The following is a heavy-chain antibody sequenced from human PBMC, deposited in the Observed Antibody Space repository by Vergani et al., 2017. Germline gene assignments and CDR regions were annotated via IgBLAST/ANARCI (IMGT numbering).Heavy chain of an antibody. J-gene: IGHJ6*03. D-gene: IGHD2-2*02. V-gene: IGHV3-33*01. Sequence: QVQLVESGGGVVQPGRSLRLSCAASGFTFSSYGMHWVRQAPGKGLEWVAVIWYDGSNKYYADSVKGRFTISRDNSKNTLYLQMNSLRAEDTAVYYCARVVPAAIAAEFYYYYYXMDVWGKGTTVTVS. CDR1: GFTFSSYG. CDR3: ARVVPAAIAAEFYYYYYXMDV. CDR2: IWYDGSNK.